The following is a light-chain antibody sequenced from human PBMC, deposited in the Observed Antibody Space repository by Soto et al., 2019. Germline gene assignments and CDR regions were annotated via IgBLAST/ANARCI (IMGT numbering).Light chain of an antibody. J-gene: IGKJ4*01. Sequence: DIQVTQSPSSVSASVGDRVTITCRASQGIGNWLAWYQQKTGKAPKLLISAASSLQSGVPSRFSGSGSGTYFTLTISSLQPEDFATYYCQQANRLPLTFGGGTKVEMK. CDR2: AAS. CDR3: QQANRLPLT. V-gene: IGKV1-12*01. CDR1: QGIGNW.